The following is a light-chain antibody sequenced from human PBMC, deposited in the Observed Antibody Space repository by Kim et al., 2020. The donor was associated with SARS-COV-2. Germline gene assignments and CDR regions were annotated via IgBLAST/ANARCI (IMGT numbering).Light chain of an antibody. Sequence: IVLTQSPGTLSLSPGERATLSCRASQSLSSSHLAWYQQKPGQAPRLLIYGASSRAAGIPDRFSGSGSGTGFTLTISRLEPEDFAVYYCQQYGTSPLTFGGGTKVEI. J-gene: IGKJ4*01. CDR2: GAS. V-gene: IGKV3-20*01. CDR3: QQYGTSPLT. CDR1: QSLSSSH.